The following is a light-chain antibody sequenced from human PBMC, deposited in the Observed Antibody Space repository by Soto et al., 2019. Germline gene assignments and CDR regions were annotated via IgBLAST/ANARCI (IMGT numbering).Light chain of an antibody. Sequence: EIVLTQSPATLCLSPGERATLSCRASQSVSSYLAWYQQKPGQAPRLLIYDASNRATGIPARFSGSGSGTDFTLTISSLEPEDFAVYYCQQRSNWPPHFGGGTKVDIK. CDR1: QSVSSY. CDR3: QQRSNWPPH. J-gene: IGKJ4*01. CDR2: DAS. V-gene: IGKV3-11*01.